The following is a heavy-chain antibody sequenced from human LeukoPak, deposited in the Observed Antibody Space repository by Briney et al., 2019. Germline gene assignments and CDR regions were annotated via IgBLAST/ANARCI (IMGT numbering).Heavy chain of an antibody. V-gene: IGHV3-NL1*01. CDR1: GFTFSSYG. Sequence: GGSLRLSCAASGFTFSSYGMHWVRQAPGKGLEWVSVIYSGGSTYYADSVKGRFTISRDNSKNTLYLQMNSLRAEDTAVYYCARVPITMIVGGYFDYWGQGTLVTVSS. J-gene: IGHJ4*02. D-gene: IGHD3-22*01. CDR3: ARVPITMIVGGYFDY. CDR2: IYSGGST.